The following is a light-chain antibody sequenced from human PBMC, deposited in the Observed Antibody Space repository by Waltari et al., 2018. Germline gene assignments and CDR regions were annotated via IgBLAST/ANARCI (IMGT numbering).Light chain of an antibody. V-gene: IGKV1-5*03. Sequence: DIQMTQSPSTLSASIGDRVTITCRASQSIGTWLAWYQQKPGKAPKVLIYKASYLQSGVPSRFSGSGSGTGFTLTISSLQPDDFATYYCQQYDSYPRTFGQGTKLEI. CDR3: QQYDSYPRT. CDR1: QSIGTW. J-gene: IGKJ2*01. CDR2: KAS.